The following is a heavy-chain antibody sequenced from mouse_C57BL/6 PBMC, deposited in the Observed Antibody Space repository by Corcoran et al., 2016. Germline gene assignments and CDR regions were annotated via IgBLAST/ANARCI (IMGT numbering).Heavy chain of an antibody. Sequence: DVQLQESGPGLVKPSQSLSLTCSVTGYSITSGYYWNWIRQFPGNKLEWMGYISYDGSNNYNPSLKNRISITRDTSKNQFFLKLNSVTTEDTATYYCARGGSSGYLYAMDYWGQGTSVTVSS. V-gene: IGHV3-6*01. D-gene: IGHD3-2*02. CDR2: ISYDGSN. CDR3: ARGGSSGYLYAMDY. J-gene: IGHJ4*01. CDR1: GYSITSGYY.